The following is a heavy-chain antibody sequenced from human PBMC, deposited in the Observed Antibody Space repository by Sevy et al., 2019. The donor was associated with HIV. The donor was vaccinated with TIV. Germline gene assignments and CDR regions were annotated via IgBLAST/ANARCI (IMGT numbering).Heavy chain of an antibody. D-gene: IGHD3-10*01. Sequence: GSLRLSCAASGFTFGSYDMYWVRQTPGKGLEWVALISFYGSNKEHADSVKGRFTISRDNSKNTVYLQMSSLKPEDTAVYYCAKDAFEVRGVLSSRGMPTYYHAMDLWGLGTTVTVSS. CDR2: ISFYGSNK. J-gene: IGHJ6*02. CDR1: GFTFGSYD. CDR3: AKDAFEVRGVLSSRGMPTYYHAMDL. V-gene: IGHV3-30*18.